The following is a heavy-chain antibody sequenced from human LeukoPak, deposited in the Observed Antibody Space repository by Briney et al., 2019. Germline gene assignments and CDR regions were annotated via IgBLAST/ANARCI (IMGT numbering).Heavy chain of an antibody. J-gene: IGHJ5*02. Sequence: ASVKVSCKASGYTFTSYGISWVRQAPGQGLEWMGWISAYNGNTNYAQKLQGRVTMTTDTSTSTAYMELRSLRSDDTAVYYCARDVFRYCSGGSCYLRWFDRWGQGTLVTVSS. D-gene: IGHD2-15*01. CDR2: ISAYNGNT. V-gene: IGHV1-18*01. CDR1: GYTFTSYG. CDR3: ARDVFRYCSGGSCYLRWFDR.